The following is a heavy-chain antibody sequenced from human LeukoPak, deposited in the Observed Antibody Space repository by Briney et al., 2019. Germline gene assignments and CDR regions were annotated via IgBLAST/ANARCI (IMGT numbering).Heavy chain of an antibody. D-gene: IGHD3-10*01. J-gene: IGHJ4*02. CDR1: GFTFSSYT. CDR3: ARVSYGLGTYTAPPEDY. V-gene: IGHV3-21*01. Sequence: GGSLRLSCAASGFTFSSYTMSWVRQAPGKGLEWVSSISSSSTYIYYADSVKGRLTISRDNAKNSLFLQMNSLRVEDTAVYYCARVSYGLGTYTAPPEDYWGQGTLVTVSS. CDR2: ISSSSTYI.